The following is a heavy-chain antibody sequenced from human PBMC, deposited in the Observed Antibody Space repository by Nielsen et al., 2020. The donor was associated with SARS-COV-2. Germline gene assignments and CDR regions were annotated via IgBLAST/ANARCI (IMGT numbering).Heavy chain of an antibody. V-gene: IGHV3-53*01. CDR2: IYSGGST. D-gene: IGHD5-18*01. CDR1: GFTFSSYA. Sequence: GESLKISCAASGFTFSSYAMSWVRQAPGKGLEWVSVIYSGGSTYYADSVKGRFTISRDNSKNTLYLQMNSLRAEDTAVYYCARGGYSYGPNYYYGMDVWGQGTTVTVSS. CDR3: ARGGYSYGPNYYYGMDV. J-gene: IGHJ6*02.